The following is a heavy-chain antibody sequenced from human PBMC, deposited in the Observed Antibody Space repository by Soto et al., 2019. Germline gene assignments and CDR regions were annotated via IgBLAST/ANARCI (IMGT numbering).Heavy chain of an antibody. CDR2: IPSSSSYI. V-gene: IGHV3-21*01. D-gene: IGHD6-19*01. CDR1: GFTFSRHS. J-gene: IGHJ4*02. Sequence: PGGSLRLSCAASGFTFSRHSMNWFRQAPGKGLEWVSSIPSSSSYINYSDSVKGRFTISRDNAKTSLYLQMNSLRAEDTAVYYCAREPGVSSGWYVDYWGQGTLVTVSS. CDR3: AREPGVSSGWYVDY.